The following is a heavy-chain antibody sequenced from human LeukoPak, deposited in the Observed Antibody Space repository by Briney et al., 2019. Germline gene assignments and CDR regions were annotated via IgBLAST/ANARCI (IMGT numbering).Heavy chain of an antibody. CDR3: ARADYDILTGYYKGAFDI. V-gene: IGHV1-69*13. Sequence: ASVKVSCKASGGTFSSYAISWVRQAPGQGLEWMGGMIPIFGTANYAQKFQGRVTITADESTSTAYMELSSLRSEDTAVYYCARADYDILTGYYKGAFDIWGQGTMVTVSS. D-gene: IGHD3-9*01. CDR1: GGTFSSYA. CDR2: MIPIFGTA. J-gene: IGHJ3*02.